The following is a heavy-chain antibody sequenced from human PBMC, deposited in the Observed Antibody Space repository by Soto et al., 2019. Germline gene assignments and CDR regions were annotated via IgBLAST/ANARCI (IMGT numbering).Heavy chain of an antibody. Sequence: LSLTCTVSGGSISSGGYYWSWIRQHPGKGLEWIGYIYYSGSTYYNPSLKSRVTISVDTSKNQFSLKLSSVTAADTAVYYCARWYYDSSGYVYGMDVWGQGTTVTV. CDR2: IYYSGST. J-gene: IGHJ6*02. CDR3: ARWYYDSSGYVYGMDV. D-gene: IGHD3-22*01. CDR1: GGSISSGGYY. V-gene: IGHV4-31*03.